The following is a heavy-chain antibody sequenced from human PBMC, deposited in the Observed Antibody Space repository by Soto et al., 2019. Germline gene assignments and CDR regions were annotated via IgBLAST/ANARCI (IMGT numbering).Heavy chain of an antibody. Sequence: GASLKVSCKASGYTVTSYVISWVRQSPGQGLEWMGWISAYNGNTNYAQKLQGRVTMTTDTSTSTAYMELRSLRSDDTAVYYCARYYYDSSGYPYYFDYWGQGTLVTVSS. CDR3: ARYYYDSSGYPYYFDY. CDR2: ISAYNGNT. J-gene: IGHJ4*02. V-gene: IGHV1-18*01. CDR1: GYTVTSYV. D-gene: IGHD3-22*01.